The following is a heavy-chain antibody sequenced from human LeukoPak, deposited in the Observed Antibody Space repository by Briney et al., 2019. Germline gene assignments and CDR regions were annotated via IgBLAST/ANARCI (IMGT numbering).Heavy chain of an antibody. CDR1: GYTFTSYY. J-gene: IGHJ4*02. CDR3: ARDGEEMATIDY. D-gene: IGHD5-24*01. CDR2: IIPILGIA. Sequence: SVTVSCKASGYTFTSYYMHWVRQAPGQGLEWMGRIIPILGIANYAQKFQGRVTITADKSTSTAYMELSSLRSEDTAVYYCARDGEEMATIDYWGQGTLVTVS. V-gene: IGHV1-69*04.